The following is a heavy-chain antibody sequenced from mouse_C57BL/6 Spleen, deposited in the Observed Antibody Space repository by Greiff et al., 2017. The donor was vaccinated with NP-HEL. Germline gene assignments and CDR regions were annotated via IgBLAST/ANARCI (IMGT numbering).Heavy chain of an antibody. J-gene: IGHJ2*01. D-gene: IGHD4-1*01. CDR3: TLGPYYFDY. CDR1: GFTFSNYW. V-gene: IGHV6-3*01. Sequence: EVKVEESGGGLVQPGGSMKLSCVASGFTFSNYWMNWVRQSPEKGLEWVAQIRLKSDNYATHYAESVKGRFTISRDDSKSSVYLQMNNLRAEDTGIYYCTLGPYYFDYWGQGTTLTVSS. CDR2: IRLKSDNYAT.